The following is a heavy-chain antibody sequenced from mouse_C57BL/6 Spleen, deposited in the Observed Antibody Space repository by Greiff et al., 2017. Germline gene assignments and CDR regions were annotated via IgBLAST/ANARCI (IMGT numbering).Heavy chain of an antibody. D-gene: IGHD2-12*01. Sequence: QVQLQQPGAELVMPGASVKLSCKASGYTFTSYWMHWVKQRPGQGLEWIGEIDPSDSYTNYNQKFKGKSTLTGDKSSSTAYMQLSSLTSEDSAVYYCARVPHYSVYAMDYWGQGTSVTVSS. CDR1: GYTFTSYW. J-gene: IGHJ4*01. V-gene: IGHV1-69*01. CDR3: ARVPHYSVYAMDY. CDR2: IDPSDSYT.